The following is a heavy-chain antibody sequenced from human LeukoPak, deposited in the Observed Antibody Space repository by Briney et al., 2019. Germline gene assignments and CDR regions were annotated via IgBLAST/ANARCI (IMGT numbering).Heavy chain of an antibody. Sequence: PGGSLRLSCVASGFTFSNYWMNWVRQPPGKGLELVAIIEGDGSEEYYVDSVKGRFTISRDNAKNSLYLQMNSLRAEDTAVYYCARDPSRGYTYGYGDYWGQGSLVTVSS. V-gene: IGHV3-7*01. CDR1: GFTFSNYW. CDR3: ARDPSRGYTYGYGDY. CDR2: IEGDGSEE. J-gene: IGHJ4*02. D-gene: IGHD5-18*01.